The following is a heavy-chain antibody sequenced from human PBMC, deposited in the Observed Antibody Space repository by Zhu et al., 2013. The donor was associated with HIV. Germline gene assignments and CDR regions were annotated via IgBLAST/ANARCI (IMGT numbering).Heavy chain of an antibody. Sequence: VQLLESGGGLVQPGGSLRLSCAASGFTFSSYAMSWVRQAPGKGLEWVAVISYDGSDKYYADSVKGRFTISRDISKNTLYLQMNSLRAEDTAVYYCARDGQLDYWGQGTLVTVSS. J-gene: IGHJ4*02. CDR1: GFTFSSYA. V-gene: IGHV3-30*04. CDR2: ISYDGSDK. CDR3: ARDGQLDY.